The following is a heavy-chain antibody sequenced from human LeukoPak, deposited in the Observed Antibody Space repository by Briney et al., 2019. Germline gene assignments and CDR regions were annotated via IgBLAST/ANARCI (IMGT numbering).Heavy chain of an antibody. CDR3: ARGPHRNYFDY. Sequence: GGSLRLSCAASGFIFNNYAMHWVRQAPGKGLEWVAAISYDGNNKYYADSVKGLFTISRDNSENTLYLQMNSLRADDTAVFYCARGPHRNYFDYWGQGALVTVSS. J-gene: IGHJ4*02. D-gene: IGHD1-14*01. CDR2: ISYDGNNK. CDR1: GFIFNNYA. V-gene: IGHV3-30-3*01.